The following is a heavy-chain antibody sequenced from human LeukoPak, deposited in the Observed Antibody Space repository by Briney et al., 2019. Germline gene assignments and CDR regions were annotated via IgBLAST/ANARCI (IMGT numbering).Heavy chain of an antibody. CDR2: IWYDGNRK. D-gene: IGHD3-10*01. Sequence: GGSLRLSCAASGFTFSSFVMHWVRQAPGKGLEWVAVIWYDGNRKYYEDSVKGRFTISRDNSKNTLYLQMNSLRAEDTAVYYCARVYGSGSYYYHYAMDVWGQGTTVTVSS. J-gene: IGHJ6*02. CDR3: ARVYGSGSYYYHYAMDV. CDR1: GFTFSSFV. V-gene: IGHV3-33*01.